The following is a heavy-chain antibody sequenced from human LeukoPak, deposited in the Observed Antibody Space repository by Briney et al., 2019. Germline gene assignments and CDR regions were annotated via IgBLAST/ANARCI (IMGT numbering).Heavy chain of an antibody. J-gene: IGHJ4*02. Sequence: SETLSLTCTVSGGSISSSSYYWGWIRQPPGKGLEWIGEINHSGSTNYNPSLKSRVTISVDTSKNQFSLKLSSVTAADTAVYYCARRNYDYVWGSYRYTFDYWGQGTLVTVSS. CDR2: INHSGST. CDR1: GGSISSSSYY. CDR3: ARRNYDYVWGSYRYTFDY. V-gene: IGHV4-39*07. D-gene: IGHD3-16*02.